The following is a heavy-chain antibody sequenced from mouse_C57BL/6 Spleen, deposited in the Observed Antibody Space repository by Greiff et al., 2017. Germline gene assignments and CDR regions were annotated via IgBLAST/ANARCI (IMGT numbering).Heavy chain of an antibody. J-gene: IGHJ3*01. CDR3: ARSSNQAWFAY. V-gene: IGHV1-69*01. D-gene: IGHD4-1*01. Sequence: QVQLQQPGAELVMPGASVKLSCKASGYTFTSYWMHWVKQRPGQGLEWIGEIDPSDSYTNYNQKFKGKSTLTVDKSSSTAYMPLSSLTSEDSAVYYCARSSNQAWFAYWGQGTLGTVSA. CDR2: IDPSDSYT. CDR1: GYTFTSYW.